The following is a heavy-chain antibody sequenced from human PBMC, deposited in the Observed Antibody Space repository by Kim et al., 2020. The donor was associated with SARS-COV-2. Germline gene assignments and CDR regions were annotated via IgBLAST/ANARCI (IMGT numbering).Heavy chain of an antibody. CDR2: IYRSGRT. J-gene: IGHJ5*01. D-gene: IGHD4-17*01. Sequence: SETLSLTCTVSGGSIDSGDYYWSWLRQPPGQGLEWIGYIYRSGRTYYNLSLKSRLAISVDKSVDQSKKQFFLELTSVTAADTAVHYCASTTVTIVTWFDS. CDR3: ASTTVTIVTWFDS. V-gene: IGHV4-30-4*01. CDR1: GGSIDSGDYY.